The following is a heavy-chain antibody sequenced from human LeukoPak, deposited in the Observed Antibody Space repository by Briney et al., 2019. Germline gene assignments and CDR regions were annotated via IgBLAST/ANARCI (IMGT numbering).Heavy chain of an antibody. CDR1: GFTFSSYA. CDR2: ISYDGSNK. Sequence: GGSLRLSCAASGFTFSSYAMHWVRQAPGKGLEWVAVISYDGSNKYYADSVKGRFTISRDNSKNTLYLQMNSLRAEDAAVYYCASDSKIPKWELLYWGQGTLVTVSS. V-gene: IGHV3-30-3*01. J-gene: IGHJ4*02. CDR3: ASDSKIPKWELLY. D-gene: IGHD1-26*01.